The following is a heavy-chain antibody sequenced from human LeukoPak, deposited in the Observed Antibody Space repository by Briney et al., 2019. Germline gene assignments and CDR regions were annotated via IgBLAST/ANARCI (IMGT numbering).Heavy chain of an antibody. D-gene: IGHD1-7*01. CDR3: ASVELAATNFDY. V-gene: IGHV4-34*01. CDR2: ISHSGST. J-gene: IGHJ4*02. CDR1: GGSFSGHY. Sequence: SETLSLTCAVYGGSFSGHYWSWIRQPPGKGLEWIGEISHSGSTNYNPSLKSRVTISVDTSKNEFSLKVNSVSAADTAVYYCASVELAATNFDYWGQGTLVTVSS.